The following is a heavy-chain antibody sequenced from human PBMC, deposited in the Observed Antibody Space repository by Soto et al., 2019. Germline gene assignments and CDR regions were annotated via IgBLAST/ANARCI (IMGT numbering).Heavy chain of an antibody. J-gene: IGHJ5*02. V-gene: IGHV4-30-2*01. D-gene: IGHD1-20*01. CDR2: IYHSGST. Sequence: SETLSLTCAVSGGSISSGGYSWSWIRQPPGKGLEWIGYIYHSGSTYYNPSLKSRVTISVDRSKNQFSLKLSSVTAADTAVYYCARYQDNWNDYWFDPWGQGTLVTVSS. CDR3: ARYQDNWNDYWFDP. CDR1: GGSISSGGYS.